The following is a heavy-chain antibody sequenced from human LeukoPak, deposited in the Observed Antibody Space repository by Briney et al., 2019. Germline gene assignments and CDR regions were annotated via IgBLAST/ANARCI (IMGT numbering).Heavy chain of an antibody. CDR1: GSTFDDYA. Sequence: GGSLRLSCAASGSTFDDYAMHWVRQAPGKGLEWVSGISWNSGSIGYADSVKGRFTISRDNAKNSLYLQMNSLRAEDTALYYCAKDTLAAAHYYYYCMDVWGKGTTVTISS. CDR3: AKDTLAAAHYYYYCMDV. D-gene: IGHD6-13*01. J-gene: IGHJ6*03. V-gene: IGHV3-9*01. CDR2: ISWNSGSI.